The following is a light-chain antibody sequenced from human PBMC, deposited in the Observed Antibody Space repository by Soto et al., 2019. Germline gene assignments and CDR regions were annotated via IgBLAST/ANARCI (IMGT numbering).Light chain of an antibody. CDR2: DVS. CDR1: SSDVGGYNF. V-gene: IGLV2-11*01. J-gene: IGLJ1*01. Sequence: QSVLTQPRSVFGSPGQSVTIFCTGTSSDVGGYNFVSWYQQHPGKAPKLLIYDVSKWPSGVPDRFSGSKSGNTATLTISGLQDEDEADYYCCSYAGSRDVFGTGTNVTVL. CDR3: CSYAGSRDV.